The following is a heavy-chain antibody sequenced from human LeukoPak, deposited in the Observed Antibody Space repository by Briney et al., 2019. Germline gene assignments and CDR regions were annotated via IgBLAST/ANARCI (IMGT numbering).Heavy chain of an antibody. CDR3: ASTPYSNLAYFDY. CDR2: IKQDGSEK. J-gene: IGHJ4*02. D-gene: IGHD4-11*01. Sequence: PGGSLRLSCAASGFTFSSYWMSWVRQAPGKGLEWVANIKQDGSEKYYVDSVKGRFTISRDNAKNSLYLQMNSLRAEDTAVYYCASTPYSNLAYFDYWGQGTLVTVSS. CDR1: GFTFSSYW. V-gene: IGHV3-7*01.